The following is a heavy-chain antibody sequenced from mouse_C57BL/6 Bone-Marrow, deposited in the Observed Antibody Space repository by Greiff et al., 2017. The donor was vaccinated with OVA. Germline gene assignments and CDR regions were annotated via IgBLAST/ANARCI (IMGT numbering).Heavy chain of an antibody. CDR2: ISYSGST. CDR3: ASYGRRGDCFDY. V-gene: IGHV3-8*01. D-gene: IGHD1-1*01. Sequence: EVKLVESGPGLAKPSPSLSLSCSVTGYSFTSDYWNWIRKFPGNKLEYMGYISYSGSTYYNPSLKSRISITRETYKNQYYLKLNSRTTEDTAAYYCASYGRRGDCFDYWGQGTTLTVSS. J-gene: IGHJ2*01. CDR1: GYSFTSDY.